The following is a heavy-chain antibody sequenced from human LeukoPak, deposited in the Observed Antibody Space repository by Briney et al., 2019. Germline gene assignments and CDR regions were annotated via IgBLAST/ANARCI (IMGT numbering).Heavy chain of an antibody. D-gene: IGHD3-16*01. CDR2: IYSGGST. CDR3: ARDYEGSFDP. CDR1: GFTVSSNY. J-gene: IGHJ5*02. V-gene: IGHV3-53*01. Sequence: GESLRLSCAASGFTVSSNYMSWVRQAPGKGLEWVSVIYSGGSTYYADSVKGRFTISRDNSKNSLYLQMNSLRAEDTAVYYCARDYEGSFDPWGQGTLVTVSS.